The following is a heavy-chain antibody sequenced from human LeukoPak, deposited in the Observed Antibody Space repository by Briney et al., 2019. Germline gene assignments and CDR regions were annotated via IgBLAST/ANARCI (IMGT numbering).Heavy chain of an antibody. CDR3: AKVGARYSSSGPQD. D-gene: IGHD6-13*01. CDR1: GFTFSTYW. V-gene: IGHV3-74*01. J-gene: IGHJ4*02. CDR2: ISSDASIT. Sequence: PGGSLRLSCAASGFTFSTYWMHWVRQDPGKGLVWVSRISSDASITSYANPVKGRFTISRDNAKNTLYLQMNSLRAEDTAVYYCAKVGARYSSSGPQDWGQGTPVTVSP.